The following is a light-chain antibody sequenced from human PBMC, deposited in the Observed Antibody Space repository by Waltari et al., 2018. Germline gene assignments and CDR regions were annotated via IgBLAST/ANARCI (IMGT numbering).Light chain of an antibody. V-gene: IGLV3-21*02. CDR3: QVWDSGTNHYV. J-gene: IGLJ1*01. CDR2: EDG. Sequence: SYELTQPPSVSVAPGQPARTTSDGDEIGSKNGQWYQHKPGQAPVLVVYEDGDRPSGIPERFSGSNSGNTAALTISRVDAGDEAEYYCQVWDSGTNHYVFGTVTKVTVL. CDR1: EIGSKN.